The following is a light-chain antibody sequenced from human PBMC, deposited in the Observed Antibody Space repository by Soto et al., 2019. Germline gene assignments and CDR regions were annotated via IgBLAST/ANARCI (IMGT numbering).Light chain of an antibody. CDR3: SSYTGGSTLYV. V-gene: IGLV2-14*01. CDR1: SSDIGGYNY. J-gene: IGLJ1*01. CDR2: EVT. Sequence: QSALTQPASVSGSPGQSITISCTGTSSDIGGYNYVSWYQQYPGKVPKLMIYEVTNRPSGVSDRFSGSKSGNTASLTISGLQAEDEADYYCSSYTGGSTLYVFGTGTKVTVL.